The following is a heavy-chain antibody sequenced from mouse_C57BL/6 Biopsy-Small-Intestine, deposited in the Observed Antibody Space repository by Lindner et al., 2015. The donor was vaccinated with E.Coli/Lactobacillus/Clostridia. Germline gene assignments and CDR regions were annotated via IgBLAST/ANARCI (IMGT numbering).Heavy chain of an antibody. CDR3: ARHPIVTSYWYFDV. D-gene: IGHD2-5*01. CDR2: ISSGGSYT. V-gene: IGHV5-6*01. CDR1: GFTFSSYG. Sequence: VQLQESGEDLVKPGGSLKLSCAASGFTFSSYGMSWVRQTPDKRLEWVATISSGGSYTYYPDSVKGRFTISRDNAKNTLYLQMSSLKSEDTAMYYCARHPIVTSYWYFDVWGTGTTVTVSS. J-gene: IGHJ1*03.